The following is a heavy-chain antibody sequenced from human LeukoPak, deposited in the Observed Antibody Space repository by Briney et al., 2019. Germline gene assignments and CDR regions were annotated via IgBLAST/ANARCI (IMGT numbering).Heavy chain of an antibody. CDR3: ARRSWGVYYFDY. Sequence: SETLSLTCTVSGGSISSYYWSWIRQPPGKGLEWIGYIYTSGSTNYNPSLKSRVTISVDTSKNQFSLKLSSVTAADTAVYYCARRSWGVYYFDYWGQGTLVTVPS. CDR1: GGSISSYY. CDR2: IYTSGST. V-gene: IGHV4-4*09. D-gene: IGHD3-10*01. J-gene: IGHJ4*02.